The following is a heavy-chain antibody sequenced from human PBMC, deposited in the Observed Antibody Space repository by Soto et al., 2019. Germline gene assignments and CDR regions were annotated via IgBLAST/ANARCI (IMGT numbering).Heavy chain of an antibody. CDR2: ISSSSSTI. V-gene: IGHV3-48*02. Sequence: PGGSLRLSCAASGFTFSSYSMNWVRQAPGKGLEWVSYISSSSSTIYYADSVKGRFTISRDNAKNSLYLQMNSLRDEDTAVYYCARDLVVILTIPLDYGMDVWGQGTTVTVSS. D-gene: IGHD3-22*01. J-gene: IGHJ6*02. CDR1: GFTFSSYS. CDR3: ARDLVVILTIPLDYGMDV.